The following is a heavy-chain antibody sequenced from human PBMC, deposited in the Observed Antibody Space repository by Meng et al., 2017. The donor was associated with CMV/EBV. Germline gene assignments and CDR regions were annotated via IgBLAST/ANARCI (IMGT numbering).Heavy chain of an antibody. D-gene: IGHD3-10*01. J-gene: IGHJ5*02. CDR2: IIPIFGTA. CDR1: GGTFISYA. CDR3: ARGFYDGSGSYSFWFDT. V-gene: IGHV1-69*05. Sequence: SVKVSCKASGGTFISYALSWVRQAPGQGLEWMGGIIPIFGTAKYAQKFQGRVTITTDESTTTAYMELSSLRSEDTAVYYCARGFYDGSGSYSFWFDTWGQGTLVTVSS.